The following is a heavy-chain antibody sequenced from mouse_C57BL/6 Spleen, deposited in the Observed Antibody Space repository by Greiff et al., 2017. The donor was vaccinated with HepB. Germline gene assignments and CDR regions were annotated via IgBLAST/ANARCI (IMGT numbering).Heavy chain of an antibody. J-gene: IGHJ4*01. Sequence: EVHLVESEGGLVQPGSSMKLSCTASGFTFSDYYVAWVRQVPEKGLEWVANINYDGSSTYYLDSLKSRFIISRDNAKNILYLQMSSLKSEDTATYYCARGGGDITTVGDYWGQGTSVTVSS. CDR1: GFTFSDYY. D-gene: IGHD1-1*01. CDR2: INYDGSST. CDR3: ARGGGDITTVGDY. V-gene: IGHV5-16*01.